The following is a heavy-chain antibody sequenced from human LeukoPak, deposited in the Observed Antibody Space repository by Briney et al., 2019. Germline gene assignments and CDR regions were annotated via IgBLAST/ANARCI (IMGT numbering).Heavy chain of an antibody. V-gene: IGHV4-34*01. CDR3: ARYRPRIAARWFDP. D-gene: IGHD6-13*01. CDR1: GFTFSSYA. Sequence: GSLRLSCAASGFTFSSYAMSWVRQAPGKGLEWIGEINHSGSTNYNPSLKSRVTISVDTSKNQFSLKLSSVTAADTAVYYCARYRPRIAARWFDPWGQGTLVTVSS. J-gene: IGHJ5*02. CDR2: INHSGST.